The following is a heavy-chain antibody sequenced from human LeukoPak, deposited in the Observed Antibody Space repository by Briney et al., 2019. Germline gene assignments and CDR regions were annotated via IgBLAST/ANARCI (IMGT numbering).Heavy chain of an antibody. CDR1: GGSLSSSGHW. J-gene: IGHJ4*02. Sequence: PSETLSLTCTVSGGSLSSSGHWWVWIRQPPGKGLEWIGSIHYSGKVYYNPSLKSRVTTSVDTPTDQFSLRLSSATAADTAIYYCARQSGDQSSAWYFDAWGQGTLVTVSS. D-gene: IGHD6-19*01. V-gene: IGHV4-39*01. CDR3: ARQSGDQSSAWYFDA. CDR2: IHYSGKV.